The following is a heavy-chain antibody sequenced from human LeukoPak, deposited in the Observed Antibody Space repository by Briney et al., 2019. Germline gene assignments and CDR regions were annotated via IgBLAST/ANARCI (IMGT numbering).Heavy chain of an antibody. Sequence: SETLSLTCTVSGYSISSGYCWGWIRQPPGKGLEWIGSIYHSGSTYYNPSFKSRVTISVDTSKNQFSLKLSSVTAADTAVYYCARRRSYYYGSGGDYWGQGTLVTVSS. CDR1: GYSISSGYC. V-gene: IGHV4-38-2*02. CDR3: ARRRSYYYGSGGDY. CDR2: IYHSGST. D-gene: IGHD3-10*01. J-gene: IGHJ4*02.